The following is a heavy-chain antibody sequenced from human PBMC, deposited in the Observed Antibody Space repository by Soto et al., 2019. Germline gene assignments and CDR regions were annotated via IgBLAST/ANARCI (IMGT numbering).Heavy chain of an antibody. V-gene: IGHV3-21*06. J-gene: IGHJ4*02. CDR1: GFTSNNYR. D-gene: IGHD2-21*02. CDR2: ISSGGNYI. CDR3: ASRSLYGGNSGYDY. Sequence: DVQLVESGGGLVKPGGSLRLSCVASGFTSNNYRMNWVRQAPGKGLEWGSSISSGGNYIYYADSVKGRFTTSRDTAKNSLCLQMNSLRAEDTAVYYCASRSLYGGNSGYDYWCRGTLVTVS.